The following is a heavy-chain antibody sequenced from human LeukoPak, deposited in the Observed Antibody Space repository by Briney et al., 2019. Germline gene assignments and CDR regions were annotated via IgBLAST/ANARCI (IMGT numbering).Heavy chain of an antibody. CDR3: ARSRSSSPLGYFDY. D-gene: IGHD6-13*01. V-gene: IGHV4-59*01. CDR2: IYYSGST. CDR1: GGSISSYY. J-gene: IGHJ4*02. Sequence: SETLSLTCTASGGSISSYYWSWIRQPPGKGLEWIGYIYYSGSTNYNPSLKSRVTISVDTSKNQFSLKLSSVTAADTAVYYCARSRSSSPLGYFDYWGQGTLVTVSS.